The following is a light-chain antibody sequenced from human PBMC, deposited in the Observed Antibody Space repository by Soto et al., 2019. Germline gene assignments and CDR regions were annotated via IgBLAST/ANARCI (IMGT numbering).Light chain of an antibody. CDR1: QSISSW. V-gene: IGKV1-5*03. J-gene: IGKJ2*01. CDR2: KAS. Sequence: DIQMTQSPSTLSASVGDRVTITCRASQSISSWLAWYQQKPGKAPNLLVSKASSLESGVPSRFSGGGSGTEFTLTISSLQPDDFATYYGQQYYSYSYTFGQGTKLEIK. CDR3: QQYYSYSYT.